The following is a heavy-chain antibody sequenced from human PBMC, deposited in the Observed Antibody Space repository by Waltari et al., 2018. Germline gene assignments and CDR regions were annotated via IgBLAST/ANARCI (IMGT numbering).Heavy chain of an antibody. CDR3: VRSMGLRVFDP. CDR1: GYSTNSGYY. V-gene: IGHV4-38-2*01. Sequence: QVQLQESGPGLVKPSETLPLPCAVSGYSTNSGYYWGWIRQPPGKGLESIGTVYHDGRTYYNPSLRSRLTIAVDTSKNQVSLKLSSATAADTAVYYCVRSMGLRVFDPWGQGTLVTVSS. J-gene: IGHJ5*02. CDR2: VYHDGRT. D-gene: IGHD4-17*01.